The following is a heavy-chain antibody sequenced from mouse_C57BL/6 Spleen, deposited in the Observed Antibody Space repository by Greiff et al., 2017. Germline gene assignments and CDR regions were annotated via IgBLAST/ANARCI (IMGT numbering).Heavy chain of an antibody. Sequence: DVHLVESGEGLVKPGGSLKLSCAASGFTFSSYAMSWVRQTPEKRLEWVAYISSGGDYIYYADTVKGRFTISRDNARNTLYLQMSSLKSEDTAMYYCTRGIYDGNYDAMDYWGQGTSVTVSS. D-gene: IGHD2-1*01. CDR1: GFTFSSYA. CDR3: TRGIYDGNYDAMDY. V-gene: IGHV5-9-1*02. J-gene: IGHJ4*01. CDR2: ISSGGDYI.